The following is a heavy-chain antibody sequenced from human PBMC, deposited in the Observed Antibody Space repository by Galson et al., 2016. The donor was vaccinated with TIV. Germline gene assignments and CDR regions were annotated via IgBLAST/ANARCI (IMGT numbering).Heavy chain of an antibody. CDR2: TYYRSRWYY. CDR3: TRAAGKNGASCYATCETFDI. D-gene: IGHD2-2*01. V-gene: IGHV6-1*01. Sequence: AISGDSVSSDSAAWNWVRQSPSRGLEWLGRTYYRSRWYYDYKVSVKSRITINPDTSKNQSSLQLNSVTPEDTAVYYCTRAAGKNGASCYATCETFDIWGQGTMVTVSS. CDR1: GDSVSSDSAA. J-gene: IGHJ3*02.